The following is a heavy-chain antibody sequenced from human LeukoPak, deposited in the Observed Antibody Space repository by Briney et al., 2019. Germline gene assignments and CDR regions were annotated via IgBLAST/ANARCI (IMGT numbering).Heavy chain of an antibody. J-gene: IGHJ6*02. CDR2: INHSGST. CDR1: GGSFSGHY. D-gene: IGHD5-18*01. Sequence: SETLSLTCAVYGGSFSGHYWSWIRQPPGKGLEWIGEINHSGSTNYNPSLKSRVTISVDTSKNQFSLKLSSVTAADTAVYYCARGPYSYGLYYYYGMDVWGQGTTVTVSS. CDR3: ARGPYSYGLYYYYGMDV. V-gene: IGHV4-34*01.